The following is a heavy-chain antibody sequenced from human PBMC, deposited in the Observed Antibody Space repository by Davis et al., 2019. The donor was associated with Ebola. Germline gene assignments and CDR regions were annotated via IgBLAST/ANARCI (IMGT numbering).Heavy chain of an antibody. D-gene: IGHD1-14*01. CDR2: ISSSNSK. J-gene: IGHJ4*02. CDR1: GFTFSDYY. CDR3: AKGGGQSRPGLYFDY. V-gene: IGHV3-69-1*02. Sequence: GESLKISCAASGFTFSDYYVRWVRQSPGKGLEWVSFISSSNSKYYTDSVKGRLTISRDNSKNTLYLQMNSLRAEDTAVYYCAKGGGQSRPGLYFDYWGQGALVTVSS.